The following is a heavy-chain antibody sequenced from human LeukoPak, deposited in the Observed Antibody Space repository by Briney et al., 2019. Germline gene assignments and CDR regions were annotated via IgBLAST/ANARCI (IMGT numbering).Heavy chain of an antibody. D-gene: IGHD1-26*01. J-gene: IGHJ4*02. Sequence: SETLSLTCTVSVGSISSGIYYWSWIPQPAGKGLDWIGRIYTSGSTNYNPSLKSRVTISVDTSKNQFSLKLSSVTAADTAVYYCARGGIVGATGADYWGQGTLVTVSS. V-gene: IGHV4-61*02. CDR2: IYTSGST. CDR1: VGSISSGIYY. CDR3: ARGGIVGATGADY.